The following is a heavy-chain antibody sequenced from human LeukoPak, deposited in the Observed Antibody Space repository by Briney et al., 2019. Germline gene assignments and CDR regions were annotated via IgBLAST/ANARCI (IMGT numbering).Heavy chain of an antibody. CDR1: GFTFSSYA. V-gene: IGHV3-30*01. CDR3: ARDTPLRFLEWTSDGFDC. J-gene: IGHJ4*02. CDR2: ISYDGSNK. Sequence: GGSLRLSCAASGFTFSSYAMHWVRQAPGKGLEWVAVISYDGSNKYYADSVKGRFTISRDNSKNTLYLQMNSLRAEDTAVYYCARDTPLRFLEWTSDGFDCWGQGTLVTVSS. D-gene: IGHD3-3*01.